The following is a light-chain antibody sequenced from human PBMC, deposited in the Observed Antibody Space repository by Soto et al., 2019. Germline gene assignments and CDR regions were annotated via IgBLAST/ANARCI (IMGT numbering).Light chain of an antibody. CDR2: AAS. V-gene: IGKV1-39*01. Sequence: DAQMTQSPSSLSASVGDSVTITCRASQSIGTYLDWYQLKPGKAPKLLIYAASSLQSGVPSRFSGSGSGTDFTLTISSLQPEDFATYYCQESHSTFGQGTKLEIK. CDR1: QSIGTY. CDR3: QESHST. J-gene: IGKJ2*01.